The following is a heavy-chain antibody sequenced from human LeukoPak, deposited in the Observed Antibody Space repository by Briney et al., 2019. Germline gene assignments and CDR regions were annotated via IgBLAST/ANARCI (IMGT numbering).Heavy chain of an antibody. CDR2: IYTSGST. Sequence: SQTLSLTCTVSGGSISSGSYYWSWIRQPAGKGLEWIGRIYTSGSTNYNPSLKSRVTISVDTSKNRFSLKLSSVTAADTAVYYCARDRIFGGFDPWGQGTLVTVSS. CDR1: GGSISSGSYY. J-gene: IGHJ5*02. V-gene: IGHV4-61*02. CDR3: ARDRIFGGFDP. D-gene: IGHD3-3*01.